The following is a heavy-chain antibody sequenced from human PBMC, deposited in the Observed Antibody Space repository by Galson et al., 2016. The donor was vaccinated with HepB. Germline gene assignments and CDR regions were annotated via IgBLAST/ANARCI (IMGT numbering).Heavy chain of an antibody. D-gene: IGHD6-6*01. CDR2: IIPIFGTA. CDR1: GGTFSSYA. CDR3: ARYRHSTSVRGTDERLPVENAFDI. V-gene: IGHV1-69*06. J-gene: IGHJ3*02. Sequence: SVKVSCKASGGTFSSYAIIWVRQAPGQGLKWVGGIIPIFGTANYAQKFQGRVTITADKSTSTAYMELSSLRSEDTAVYYCARYRHSTSVRGTDERLPVENAFDIWGQGTMVTVSS.